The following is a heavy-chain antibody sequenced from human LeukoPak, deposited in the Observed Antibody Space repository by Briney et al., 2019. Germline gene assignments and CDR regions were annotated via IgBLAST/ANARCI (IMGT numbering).Heavy chain of an antibody. Sequence: PGGSLRLSCAASGFTFSSYAISWVRQAPGKGLEWVSAISGSGGSTYYADSVKGRFTISRDNSKNTLYLQMNSLRAEDTAVYYCAKPGYYYGSHFDYWGQGTLVTVSS. D-gene: IGHD3-22*01. CDR2: ISGSGGST. V-gene: IGHV3-23*01. CDR1: GFTFSSYA. J-gene: IGHJ4*02. CDR3: AKPGYYYGSHFDY.